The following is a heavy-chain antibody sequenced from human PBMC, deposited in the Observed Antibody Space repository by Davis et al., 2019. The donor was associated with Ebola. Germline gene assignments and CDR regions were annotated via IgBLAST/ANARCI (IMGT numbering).Heavy chain of an antibody. CDR1: GSTFSDYY. Sequence: PGGSLRPSFAASGSTFSDYYMSWTRQAPGKGLEWVSYISSSGSTIYYADSVKGRFTISRDNAKNSLYLQMNSLRAEDTAVYYCARDLRAYGSGSYGPYYYYYMDVWGKGTTVTVSS. CDR2: ISSSGSTI. J-gene: IGHJ6*03. CDR3: ARDLRAYGSGSYGPYYYYYMDV. V-gene: IGHV3-11*01. D-gene: IGHD3-10*01.